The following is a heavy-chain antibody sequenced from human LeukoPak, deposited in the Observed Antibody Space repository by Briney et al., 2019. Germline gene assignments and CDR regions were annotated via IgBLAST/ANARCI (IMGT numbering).Heavy chain of an antibody. CDR3: ARVFGYSYGYGPFDY. V-gene: IGHV4-59*01. CDR1: GGSFSGYY. CDR2: IYYSGST. D-gene: IGHD5-18*01. Sequence: SETLSLTCAVYGGSFSGYYWSWIRQPPGKGLEWIGYIYYSGSTNYNPSLKSRVTISVDTSKNQFSLKLSSVTAADTAVYYCARVFGYSYGYGPFDYWGQGTLVTVSS. J-gene: IGHJ4*02.